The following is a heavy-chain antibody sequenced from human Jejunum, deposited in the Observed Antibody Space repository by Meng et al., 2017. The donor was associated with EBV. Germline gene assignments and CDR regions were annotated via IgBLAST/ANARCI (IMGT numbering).Heavy chain of an antibody. Sequence: QVQLVKSGVGLKKPGAAAKVSCKASGYIFTSDAINWVRQTPGHGLEWMGWINTNTGKPMYVQGFTGRFVFSLDNSVNTAYLQINSLQTDDTAVYYCARGSNWFDRWGQGTLVTVSS. J-gene: IGHJ5*02. CDR1: GYIFTSDA. CDR2: INTNTGKP. V-gene: IGHV7-4-1*02. CDR3: ARGSNWFDR.